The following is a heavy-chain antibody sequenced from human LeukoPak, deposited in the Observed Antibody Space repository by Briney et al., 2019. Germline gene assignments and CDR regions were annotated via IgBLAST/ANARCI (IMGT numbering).Heavy chain of an antibody. V-gene: IGHV3-7*01. CDR2: IKQDGSEK. CDR3: AILPGGILTGPFY. D-gene: IGHD3-9*01. J-gene: IGHJ4*02. Sequence: GGSLRLSCAASGFTFSSYWMSWVRQAPGKGLERVANIKQDGSEKYYVDSVKGRFTISRDNAKNSLYLQMNSLRAEDTAVYYCAILPGGILTGPFYWGQGTLVTVSS. CDR1: GFTFSSYW.